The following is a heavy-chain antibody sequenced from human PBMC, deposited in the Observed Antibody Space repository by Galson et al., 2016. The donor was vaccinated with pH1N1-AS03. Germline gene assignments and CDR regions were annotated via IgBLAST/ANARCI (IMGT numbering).Heavy chain of an antibody. V-gene: IGHV1-3*01. CDR2: INAGNGNT. CDR1: GYTFTSYA. CDR3: ARDRGSGYDLFDYYYGMDV. Sequence: SVKVSCKASGYTFTSYAMHWVRQAPGQRLEWMGWINAGNGNTKYSQKFKGRVTITRDTSASTAYMELSSLGSEDTAVYYCARDRGSGYDLFDYYYGMDVWGQGTTVTVSS. D-gene: IGHD5-12*01. J-gene: IGHJ6*02.